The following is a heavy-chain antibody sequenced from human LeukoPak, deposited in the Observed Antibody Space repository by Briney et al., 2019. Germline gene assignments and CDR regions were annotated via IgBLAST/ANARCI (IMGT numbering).Heavy chain of an antibody. CDR3: AREHTGFDY. V-gene: IGHV4-34*01. D-gene: IGHD1-14*01. CDR1: GESFSGYY. Sequence: SETLSLTCAVYGESFSGYYWSWIRQPPGKGLEWIGEINHSGSTNYNPSLKSRVTISVDTSKNQFSLKLSSVTAADTAVYYCAREHTGFDYWGQGTLVTVSS. J-gene: IGHJ4*02. CDR2: INHSGST.